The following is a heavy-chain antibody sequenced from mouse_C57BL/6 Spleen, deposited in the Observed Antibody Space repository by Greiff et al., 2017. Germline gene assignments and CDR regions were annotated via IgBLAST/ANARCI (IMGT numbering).Heavy chain of an antibody. CDR2: IWSDGST. V-gene: IGHV2-6-1*01. CDR3: ARHGNYGNHGGYFDV. Sequence: VMLVESGPGLVAPSQSLSITCTVSGFSLTSYGVHWVRQPPGKGLEWLVVIWSDGSTTYNSALKSRLSISKDNSKSQVFLKMNSLQTDDTAMYDCARHGNYGNHGGYFDVWGTGTTVTVSS. D-gene: IGHD2-1*01. CDR1: GFSLTSYG. J-gene: IGHJ1*03.